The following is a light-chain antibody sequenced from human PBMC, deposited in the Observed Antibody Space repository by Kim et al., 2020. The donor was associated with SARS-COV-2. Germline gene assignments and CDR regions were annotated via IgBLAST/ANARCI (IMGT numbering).Light chain of an antibody. Sequence: ELTQPPSASGTPGQRVTISCSGSSSNIGSNTVNWYQQLPGTAPKLLIYSNNQRPSGVPDRFSGSKSGTSASLAISGLQSEDEADYYCAAWDDSLNGPSDYVFGTGTKVTVL. V-gene: IGLV1-44*01. CDR1: SSNIGSNT. CDR3: AAWDDSLNGPSDYV. CDR2: SNN. J-gene: IGLJ1*01.